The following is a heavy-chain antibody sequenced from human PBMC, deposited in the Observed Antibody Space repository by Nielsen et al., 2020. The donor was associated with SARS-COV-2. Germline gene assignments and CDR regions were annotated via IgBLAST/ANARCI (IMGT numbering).Heavy chain of an antibody. J-gene: IGHJ4*02. CDR3: AKGGGRQWLVHGY. CDR2: ISYDGSNK. CDR1: GFTFSSYG. V-gene: IGHV3-30*18. D-gene: IGHD6-19*01. Sequence: GGSLSLSCAASGFTFSSYGMHWVRQAPGKGLEWVAVISYDGSNKYYADSVKGRFTISRDNSKNTLYLQMNSLRAEDTAVYYCAKGGGRQWLVHGYWGQGTLVTVSS.